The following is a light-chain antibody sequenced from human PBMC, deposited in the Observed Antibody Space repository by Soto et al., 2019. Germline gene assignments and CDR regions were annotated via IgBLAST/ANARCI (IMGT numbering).Light chain of an antibody. J-gene: IGKJ1*01. CDR2: DAS. Sequence: EIVLTQSPATLSLSPGEGATLSCRASQSVGRYLAWFQQKPGQAPRLLTYDASNRATGIPARFSGSGSGTDFTLTITSLEPEDFALYYCQQRSSWPRTFGRGTKVEIK. V-gene: IGKV3-11*01. CDR1: QSVGRY. CDR3: QQRSSWPRT.